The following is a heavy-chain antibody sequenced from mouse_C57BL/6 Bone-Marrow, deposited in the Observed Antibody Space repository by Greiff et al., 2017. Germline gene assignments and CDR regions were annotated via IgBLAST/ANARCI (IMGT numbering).Heavy chain of an antibody. CDR2: ISGGGGNT. Sequence: EVKLMESGGGLVKPGGSLKLSCAASGFTFSSYTMSWVRQTPEKRLQWVAAISGGGGNTYYPDSVKGRSTISSDNDKNILYLQMRSLRSEDTALYSCSRQVTTVLATKYFDVWGTGTTVTVSS. J-gene: IGHJ1*03. CDR1: GFTFSSYT. CDR3: SRQVTTVLATKYFDV. D-gene: IGHD1-1*01. V-gene: IGHV5-9*01.